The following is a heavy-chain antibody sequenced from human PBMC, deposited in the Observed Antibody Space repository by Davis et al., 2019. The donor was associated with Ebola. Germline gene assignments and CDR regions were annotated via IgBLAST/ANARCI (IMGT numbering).Heavy chain of an antibody. CDR1: GGSISSGGYY. CDR2: IYYSGST. J-gene: IGHJ2*01. D-gene: IGHD2-15*01. V-gene: IGHV4-31*03. CDR3: ARVVFVAGATPSWYFDL. Sequence: LRLSCTVSGGSISSGGYYWSWIRQHPGKGLEWIGYIYYSGSTYYNPSLKSRVTISVDTSKNQFSLKLSSVTAADTAVYYCARVVFVAGATPSWYFDLWGRGTLVTVSP.